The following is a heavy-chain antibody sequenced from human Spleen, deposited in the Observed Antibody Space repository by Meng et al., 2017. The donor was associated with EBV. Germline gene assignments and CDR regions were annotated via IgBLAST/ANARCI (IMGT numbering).Heavy chain of an antibody. CDR2: LIPMTGVA. J-gene: IGHJ4*02. D-gene: IGHD3-10*01. Sequence: QGQRVLSGAEVKKPGSSVMVSCNTSGGTFRSEAISWVRQAPGQGLVWMGGLIPMTGVAHYAQKFQDRVSIIADESTSTHDLELSSLRSEDTAIYFCASESGRGFTPDYWGQGTLVTVSS. CDR3: ASESGRGFTPDY. CDR1: GGTFRSEA. V-gene: IGHV1-69*01.